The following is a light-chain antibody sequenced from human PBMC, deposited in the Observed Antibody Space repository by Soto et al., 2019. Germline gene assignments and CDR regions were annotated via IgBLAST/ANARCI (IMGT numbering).Light chain of an antibody. J-gene: IGLJ1*01. V-gene: IGLV1-40*01. CDR2: GNS. Sequence: QSVLTQPPSVSGAPGQRVTISCTGSSSNIGTGYNIHWYQQVPGTAPKLLIYGNSNRPSGVPDRFSGSKSGTSASLAITWLQAEDEADYYCQAYDSSLTGGIFGTGTALTVL. CDR1: SSNIGTGYN. CDR3: QAYDSSLTGGI.